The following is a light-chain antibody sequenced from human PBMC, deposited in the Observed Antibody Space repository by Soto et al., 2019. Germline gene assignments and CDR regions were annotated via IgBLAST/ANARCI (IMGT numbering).Light chain of an antibody. CDR3: QQYNTYWT. V-gene: IGKV1-5*01. CDR1: QSISSR. CDR2: AAS. J-gene: IGKJ1*01. Sequence: DIQMTQSPSTLSASVGDRVTITCRASQSISSRLAWYQQEPGKAPKVLIYAASSLESGVPSRFSGSGSGTEFTLTITSLQPDDFANYYCQQYNTYWTFGQGTKVEIK.